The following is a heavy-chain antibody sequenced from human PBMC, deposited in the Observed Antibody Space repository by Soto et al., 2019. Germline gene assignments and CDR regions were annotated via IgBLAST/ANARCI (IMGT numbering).Heavy chain of an antibody. CDR2: IYYSGST. J-gene: IGHJ6*02. CDR3: ARGSSLIPGYCSGGSCDLPYGMDV. CDR1: GGSISSGDYY. V-gene: IGHV4-30-4*01. Sequence: QVQLQESGPGLVKPSQTLSLTCTVSGGSISSGDYYWSWIRQPPGKGLEWIGYIYYSGSTYYNPSLKSRVTISVDTSKNQFSLKLSSVTAADTAVYYCARGSSLIPGYCSGGSCDLPYGMDVWGQGTTVTVSS. D-gene: IGHD2-15*01.